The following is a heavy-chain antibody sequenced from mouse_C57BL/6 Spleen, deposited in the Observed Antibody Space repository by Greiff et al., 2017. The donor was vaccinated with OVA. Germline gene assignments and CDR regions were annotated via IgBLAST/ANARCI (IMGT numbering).Heavy chain of an antibody. Sequence: EVQLQQSGPELVKPGASVKISCKASGYTFTDYYMNWVKQSHGKSLEWIGDINPNNGGTSYNQKFKGKATLTVDKSSSTAYMELRSLTSEDSAVYYCAREGEYSTFAYWGQGTLVTVSA. V-gene: IGHV1-26*01. J-gene: IGHJ3*01. CDR3: AREGEYSTFAY. CDR2: INPNNGGT. CDR1: GYTFTDYY. D-gene: IGHD2-5*01.